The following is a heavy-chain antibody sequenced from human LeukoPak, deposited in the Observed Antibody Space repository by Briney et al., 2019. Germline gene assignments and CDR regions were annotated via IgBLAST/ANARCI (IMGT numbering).Heavy chain of an antibody. Sequence: GGSLRLSCAASGFTFSNSAMSWVRQAPGKGLEWVSAISGSGGSTYFADSVKGRFTISRDNSKNTLYLQMNSLRAEDTAVYYCARVSHDSSGYWYWGQGTLVTVSS. CDR3: ARVSHDSSGYWY. CDR2: ISGSGGST. CDR1: GFTFSNSA. J-gene: IGHJ4*02. V-gene: IGHV3-23*01. D-gene: IGHD3-22*01.